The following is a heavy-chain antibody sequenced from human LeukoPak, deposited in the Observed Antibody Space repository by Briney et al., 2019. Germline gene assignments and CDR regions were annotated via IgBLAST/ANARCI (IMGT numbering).Heavy chain of an antibody. CDR2: ISAYNGNT. D-gene: IGHD5-18*01. CDR3: ARGMQLWLEYVGYYFDY. Sequence: ASVKVSCKASGYTFTSYGISWVRQAPGQGLEWMGWISAYNGNTNYAQKLQGRVTTTTDTSTSTAYMELRSLRSDDTAVYYCARGMQLWLEYVGYYFDYWGQGTLVTVSS. J-gene: IGHJ4*02. CDR1: GYTFTSYG. V-gene: IGHV1-18*01.